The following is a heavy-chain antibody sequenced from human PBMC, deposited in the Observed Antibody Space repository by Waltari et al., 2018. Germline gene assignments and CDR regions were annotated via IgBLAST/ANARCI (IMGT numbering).Heavy chain of an antibody. D-gene: IGHD1-7*01. V-gene: IGHV5-51*03. CDR1: GYSFTSYW. J-gene: IGHJ3*02. CDR3: ARRRNWNYGAFDI. Sequence: EVQLVQSGAEVKKPGESLKISCKGSGYSFTSYWIGWVRQMPGKGLEWMGIIYPGDSCTRYSPSVQGQVHISADKSISTAYLQWSSLKASDTAMYYCARRRNWNYGAFDIWGQGTMVTVSS. CDR2: IYPGDSCT.